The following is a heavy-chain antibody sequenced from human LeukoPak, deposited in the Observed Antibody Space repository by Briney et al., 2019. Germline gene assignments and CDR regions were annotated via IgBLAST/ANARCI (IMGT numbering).Heavy chain of an antibody. Sequence: GGSLRLSCAASGFTFSSYSMNWVRQAPGKGLEWVSSISSSSSYIYYADSVKGRFTISRDNAKNSLYLQMNSLRAEDTAVYYCAGVGCGSTSCLGVFDYWGQGTLVTVSS. D-gene: IGHD2-2*01. V-gene: IGHV3-21*01. J-gene: IGHJ4*02. CDR3: AGVGCGSTSCLGVFDY. CDR2: ISSSSSYI. CDR1: GFTFSSYS.